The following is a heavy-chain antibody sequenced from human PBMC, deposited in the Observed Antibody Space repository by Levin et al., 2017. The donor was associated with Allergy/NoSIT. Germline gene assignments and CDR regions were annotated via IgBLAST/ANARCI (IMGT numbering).Heavy chain of an antibody. CDR3: AKGLSWAEEWDY. V-gene: IGHV3-7*01. CDR1: GFPFSSNW. D-gene: IGHD2-15*01. Sequence: GGSLRLSCAASGFPFSSNWMSWVRQAPGKGLEWVANIKDDGRAKYYMDSVKGRFTISRDNAENSLYLQMNSLRGEDTAVYYCAKGLSWAEEWDYWGQGTLVTVSS. J-gene: IGHJ4*02. CDR2: IKDDGRAK.